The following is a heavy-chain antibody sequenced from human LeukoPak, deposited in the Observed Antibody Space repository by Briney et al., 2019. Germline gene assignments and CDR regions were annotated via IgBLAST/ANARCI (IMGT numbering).Heavy chain of an antibody. Sequence: ASVKVSCKASGGTFSSYAISWVRQAPGQGLEWMGGIIPIFGTANYAQKFQGRVTITTDESTSTAYMELSSLRSEDTAVYYCARFSAITPRSIVVVPTTRLVIDYWGQGTLVTVSS. CDR2: IIPIFGTA. V-gene: IGHV1-69*05. CDR3: ARFSAITPRSIVVVPTTRLVIDY. CDR1: GGTFSSYA. J-gene: IGHJ4*02. D-gene: IGHD2-2*01.